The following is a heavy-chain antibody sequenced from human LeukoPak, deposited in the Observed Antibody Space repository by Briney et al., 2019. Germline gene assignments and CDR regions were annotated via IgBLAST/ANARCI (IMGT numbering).Heavy chain of an antibody. J-gene: IGHJ4*02. CDR1: GFTFTTYG. V-gene: IGHV3-30*02. CDR2: IQNEEIDK. CDR3: AKDIHGDPFDY. D-gene: IGHD4-17*01. Sequence: GGSLRLSCAASGFTFTTYGMHWVRQAPGKGLEWVAFIQNEEIDKFYADSVKGRFTISRDNSKNTLYLQMNSLRAEDTAVYYCAKDIHGDPFDYWGQGTLVTVSS.